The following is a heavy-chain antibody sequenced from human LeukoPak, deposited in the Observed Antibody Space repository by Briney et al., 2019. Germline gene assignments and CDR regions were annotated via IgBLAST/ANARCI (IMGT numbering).Heavy chain of an antibody. D-gene: IGHD3-10*01. Sequence: SETLSLTCTVSGGSISSGDCYWSWIRQPPGKGLEWIGSIYYSGSIYYNSSLKSRVTISVDTSKNQFSLKLSSVTAADTAVYYCARNPRNYGAGIINWFDPWGQGTLVTVSS. V-gene: IGHV4-39*01. J-gene: IGHJ5*02. CDR2: IYYSGSI. CDR3: ARNPRNYGAGIINWFDP. CDR1: GGSISSGDCY.